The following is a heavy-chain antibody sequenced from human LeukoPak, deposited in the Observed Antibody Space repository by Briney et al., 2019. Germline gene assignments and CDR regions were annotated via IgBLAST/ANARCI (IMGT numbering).Heavy chain of an antibody. V-gene: IGHV4-28*05. D-gene: IGHD4-11*01. CDR3: ARNKQGHSKLGYYYYYMDV. CDR1: GGSISSSNW. Sequence: PSETLSLTSAVSGGSISSSNWWGWIRLPPGKGLEWIGYIYYSGSIYYNPSLKSRVTMSVDTSKNQFSLKLSSVTAVDTAVYYCARNKQGHSKLGYYYYYMDVWGKGTTVTISS. CDR2: IYYSGSI. J-gene: IGHJ6*03.